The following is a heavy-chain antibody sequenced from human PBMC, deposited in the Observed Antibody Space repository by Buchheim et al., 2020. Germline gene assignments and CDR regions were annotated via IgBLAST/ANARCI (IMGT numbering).Heavy chain of an antibody. J-gene: IGHJ2*01. CDR3: ATKTSDVYATSTWYFDL. CDR2: LHPTSGST. Sequence: QGQLVQSGAEVKKPGASVKVSCKASGYAFHNSDINWVRQATGQGFEYMGWLHPTSGSTGDAQKFQGRVTMTRDTSKRTAYMEMTGLRSEDTAVYYCATKTSDVYATSTWYFDLWGRGTL. D-gene: IGHD3-16*01. V-gene: IGHV1-8*01. CDR1: GYAFHNSD.